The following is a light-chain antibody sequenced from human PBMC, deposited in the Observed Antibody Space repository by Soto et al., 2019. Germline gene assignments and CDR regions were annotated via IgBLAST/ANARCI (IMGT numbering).Light chain of an antibody. CDR3: MQTIQLPYT. CDR1: QTLLHSAGKTY. V-gene: IGKV2D-29*01. Sequence: DIVMTQNPLSLSVTPGQPASISCKSNQTLLHSAGKTYLYWFLQKAGQPPHLLMYEVSNRFSGVPERFSGSVSGKDFTLKISRVEAEDVGVYYCMQTIQLPYTFGQGTNLEIK. J-gene: IGKJ2*01. CDR2: EVS.